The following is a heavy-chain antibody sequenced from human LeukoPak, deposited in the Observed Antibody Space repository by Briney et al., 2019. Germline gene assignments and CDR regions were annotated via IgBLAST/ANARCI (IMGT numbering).Heavy chain of an antibody. CDR2: INHSGST. V-gene: IGHV4-34*01. CDR3: AREGHLPTFDY. J-gene: IGHJ4*02. Sequence: SETLSLTCAVYGGSFSGYYWSWIRQPPGKGLEWIGEINHSGSTNYNPSLKSRVTISVDTSKNQFSLKLSSVTAADTAVYYCAREGHLPTFDYWGQGTLVTVSS. CDR1: GGSFSGYY.